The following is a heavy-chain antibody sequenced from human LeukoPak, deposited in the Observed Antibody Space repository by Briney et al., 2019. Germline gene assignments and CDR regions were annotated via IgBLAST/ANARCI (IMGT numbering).Heavy chain of an antibody. CDR2: IGGSDGII. J-gene: IGHJ4*02. V-gene: IGHV3-11*01. Sequence: AGGSLRLSCAASGFTLNDYYMSWIRQAPGKGLEWVSDIGGSDGIISYGDSVKGRFTISRDFAKNSLFLQMNSLRADDTAVYYCAREIVAGTFDRWGQGTLVTVSS. CDR3: AREIVAGTFDR. CDR1: GFTLNDYY. D-gene: IGHD6-19*01.